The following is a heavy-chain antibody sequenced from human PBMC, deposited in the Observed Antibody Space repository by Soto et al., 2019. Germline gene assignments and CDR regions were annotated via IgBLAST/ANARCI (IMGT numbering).Heavy chain of an antibody. D-gene: IGHD6-6*01. J-gene: IGHJ6*02. CDR1: GYSFTSYW. CDR2: IDPSDSYT. V-gene: IGHV5-10-1*01. CDR3: ARQSGSSSKPENYYYYGMDV. Sequence: RGESLKISCKGSGYSFTSYWISWVRQMPGKGLEWMGRIDPSDSYTNYSPSFQGHVTISADKSISTAYLQWSSLKASDTAMYYCARQSGSSSKPENYYYYGMDVWGQGTTVTVSS.